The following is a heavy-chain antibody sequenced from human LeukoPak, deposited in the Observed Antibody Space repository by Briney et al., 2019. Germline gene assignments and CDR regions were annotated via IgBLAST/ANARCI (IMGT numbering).Heavy chain of an antibody. V-gene: IGHV4-39*07. CDR2: IYYSGDT. Sequence: SETLSLTCTVSGGSLSSRSYYWGWIRQPPGKGLEWIANIYYSGDTYYNPSLKSRVTISVDTSKNQFSLKLSSVAAADTAVYYCARDRSRWDLLPFDSWGQGTLVTVSS. CDR1: GGSLSSRSYY. J-gene: IGHJ4*02. CDR3: ARDRSRWDLLPFDS. D-gene: IGHD1-26*01.